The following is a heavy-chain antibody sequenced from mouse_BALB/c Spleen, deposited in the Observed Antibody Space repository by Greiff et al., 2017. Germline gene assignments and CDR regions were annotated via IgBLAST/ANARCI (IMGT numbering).Heavy chain of an antibody. CDR2: IYPYNGGT. CDR1: GYTFTDYN. Sequence: EVKLVESGPELVKPGASVKISCKASGYTFTDYNMHWVKQSHGKSLEWIGYIYPYNGGTGYNQKFKSKATLTVDNSSSTAYMELRSLTSEDSAVYYCARNYGWGYDDWYFDVWGAGTTVTVSS. D-gene: IGHD2-2*01. J-gene: IGHJ1*01. V-gene: IGHV1S29*02. CDR3: ARNYGWGYDDWYFDV.